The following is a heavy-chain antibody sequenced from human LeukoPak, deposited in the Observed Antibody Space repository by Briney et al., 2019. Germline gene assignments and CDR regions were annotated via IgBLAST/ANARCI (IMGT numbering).Heavy chain of an antibody. V-gene: IGHV3-21*01. CDR3: ARDRSTYYYDSSGYLDY. Sequence: PGGSLRLSCAASGFTFGSYSMTWDRQAPGKGLEWVSSISSSSSYIYYADSVKGRFTISRDNAKNSLYLQMNSLRAEDTAVYYCARDRSTYYYDSSGYLDYWVQGTLVTVSS. D-gene: IGHD3-22*01. CDR1: GFTFGSYS. CDR2: ISSSSSYI. J-gene: IGHJ4*02.